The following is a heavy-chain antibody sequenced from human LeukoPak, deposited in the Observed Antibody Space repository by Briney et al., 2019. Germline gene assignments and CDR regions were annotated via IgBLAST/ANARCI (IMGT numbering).Heavy chain of an antibody. CDR2: IYHSGST. CDR1: GGSISSSNW. Sequence: SGTLSLTCAVSGGSISSSNWWSWVRQPPGKGLEWIGEIYHSGSTNYNPSLKSRVTISVDKSKNQFSLKLSSVTAADTAVYYCARADIVVVTAGAFDIWGQGTMVTVSS. J-gene: IGHJ3*02. V-gene: IGHV4-4*02. CDR3: ARADIVVVTAGAFDI. D-gene: IGHD2-21*02.